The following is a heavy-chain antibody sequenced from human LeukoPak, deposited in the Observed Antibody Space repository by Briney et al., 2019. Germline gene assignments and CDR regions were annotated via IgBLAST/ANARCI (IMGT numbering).Heavy chain of an antibody. CDR1: GGSISSTSYY. Sequence: SETLSLTCTVSGGSISSTSYYWGWIRQPPGKGLEWIGSIYYSGSTYYNPSLKSRVTISVDTSKNQFSLKLSSVTAADTAVYYCARENGYGGNSNYFDYWGQGTLVTVSS. CDR3: ARENGYGGNSNYFDY. J-gene: IGHJ4*02. V-gene: IGHV4-39*07. CDR2: IYYSGST. D-gene: IGHD4-23*01.